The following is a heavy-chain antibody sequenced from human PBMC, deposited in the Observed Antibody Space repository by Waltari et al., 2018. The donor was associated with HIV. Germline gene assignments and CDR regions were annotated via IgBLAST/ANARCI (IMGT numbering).Heavy chain of an antibody. CDR3: ARGGPGGDSYVASTFDY. D-gene: IGHD2-21*02. J-gene: IGHJ4*02. CDR2: INHSGST. Sequence: QVQLQQWGAGLLKPSETLSLTCAVYGGSFSGYYWSWIRQPPGKGLEWIGEINHSGSTNYNPSLKSRVTISVDTSKNQFSLKLSSVTAADTAVYYCARGGPGGDSYVASTFDYWGQGTLVTVSS. CDR1: GGSFSGYY. V-gene: IGHV4-34*01.